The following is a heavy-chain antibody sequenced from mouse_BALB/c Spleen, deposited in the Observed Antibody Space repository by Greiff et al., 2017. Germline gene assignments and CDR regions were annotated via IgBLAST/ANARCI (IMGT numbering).Heavy chain of an antibody. V-gene: IGHV5-6-3*01. J-gene: IGHJ2*01. Sequence: EVKLMESGGGLVQPGGSLKLSCAASGFTFSSYGMSWVRQTPDKRLELVATINSNGGSTYYPDSVKGRFTISRDNAKNTLYLQMSSLKSEDTAMYYCARSNWEYFDYWGQGTTLTVSS. CDR1: GFTFSSYG. CDR3: ARSNWEYFDY. D-gene: IGHD4-1*01. CDR2: INSNGGST.